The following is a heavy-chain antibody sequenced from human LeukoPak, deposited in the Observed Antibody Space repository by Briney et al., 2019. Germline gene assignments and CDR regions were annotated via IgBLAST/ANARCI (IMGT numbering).Heavy chain of an antibody. D-gene: IGHD3-22*01. CDR3: ARDFYYDSSGYYYPPAYYFDY. J-gene: IGHJ4*02. CDR1: GYTFIYYY. V-gene: IGHV1-2*02. Sequence: PEASVKVSCKASGYTFIYYYIYWVRQAPGQGLEWMGWINPNSGGTNYAQKFQGRVTMTRDTSISTAYMELSRLRSDDTAVYYCARDFYYDSSGYYYPPAYYFDYWGQGTLVTVSS. CDR2: INPNSGGT.